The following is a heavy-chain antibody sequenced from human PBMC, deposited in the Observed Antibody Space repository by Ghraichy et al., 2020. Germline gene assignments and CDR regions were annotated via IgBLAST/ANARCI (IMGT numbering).Heavy chain of an antibody. CDR1: GGSVSSPAYY. D-gene: IGHD4-11*01. CDR3: ARLAGYSNYAYFDY. Sequence: SETLSLTCTVSGGSVSSPAYYWSWLRQPPGKRLEWIGYIYYSGNTNYNPSHKSRVTISGDTSTNQFSLKLTSLTAAYTAVYYCARLAGYSNYAYFDYWGQGTLVTVSS. J-gene: IGHJ4*02. V-gene: IGHV4-61*08. CDR2: IYYSGNT.